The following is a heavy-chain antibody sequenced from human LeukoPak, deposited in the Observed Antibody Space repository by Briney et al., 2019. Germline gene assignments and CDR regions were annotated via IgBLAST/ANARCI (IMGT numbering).Heavy chain of an antibody. CDR2: MDPSSGNT. D-gene: IGHD2-15*01. CDR3: ARGSYCSGGSCYSGYFYYMDV. V-gene: IGHV1-8*01. J-gene: IGHJ6*03. CDR1: GYTFTSYD. Sequence: ASVKVSCKASGYTFTSYDINWVRQATGQELELLGWMDPSSGNTGYAQRFQGRLTMTRNISISTAYMELSSLRSEDTAVYYCARGSYCSGGSCYSGYFYYMDVWGKGTTVTISS.